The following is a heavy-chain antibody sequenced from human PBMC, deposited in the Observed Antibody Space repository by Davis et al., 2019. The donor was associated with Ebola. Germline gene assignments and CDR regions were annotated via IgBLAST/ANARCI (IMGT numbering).Heavy chain of an antibody. J-gene: IGHJ4*02. CDR1: GYTFTGYY. CDR2: ISAYNGNT. CDR3: ARCWIPIFGVVTPFDY. Sequence: ASVKVSCKASGYTFTGYYMHWVRQAPGQGLEWMGWISAYNGNTNYAQKLQGRVTMTTDTSTSTAYMELRSLRSDDTAVYYCARCWIPIFGVVTPFDYWGQGTLVTVSS. D-gene: IGHD3-3*01. V-gene: IGHV1-18*04.